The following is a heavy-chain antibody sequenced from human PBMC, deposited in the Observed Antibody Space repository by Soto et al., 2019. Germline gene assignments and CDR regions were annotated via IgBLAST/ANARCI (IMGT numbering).Heavy chain of an antibody. CDR1: GYSISSGYY. CDR2: IYHSGST. V-gene: IGHV4-38-2*02. Sequence: SETLSLTCTVSGYSISSGYYWGWIRQPPGKGLEWIGSIYHSGSTYYNPSLKSRVTISVDTSKNQFSRKLSSVTAADTAVYYCARALGNYGSSGYYYERWFDPWGQGTLVTVSS. D-gene: IGHD3-22*01. CDR3: ARALGNYGSSGYYYERWFDP. J-gene: IGHJ5*02.